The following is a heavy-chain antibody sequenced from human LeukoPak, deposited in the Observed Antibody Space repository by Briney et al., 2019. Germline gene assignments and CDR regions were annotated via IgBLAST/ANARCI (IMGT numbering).Heavy chain of an antibody. D-gene: IGHD2-2*01. V-gene: IGHV4-34*01. CDR2: INHSGST. J-gene: IGHJ5*02. Sequence: SETLSLTCAAYGGSFSGYYWSWIRQPPGKGLEWIGEINHSGSTNYNPSLKSRVTISVDTSKNQFSLKLSSVTAADTAVYYCAREGLVPAAHNWFDPWGQGTLVTVSS. CDR3: AREGLVPAAHNWFDP. CDR1: GGSFSGYY.